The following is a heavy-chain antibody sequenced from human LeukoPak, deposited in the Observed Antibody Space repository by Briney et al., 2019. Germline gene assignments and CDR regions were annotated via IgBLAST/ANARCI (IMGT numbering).Heavy chain of an antibody. CDR2: ILTNGRNT. V-gene: IGHV3-23*01. D-gene: IGHD3-10*01. CDR1: GFTFGSFT. CDR3: ARAGSGTYLSIY. Sequence: GGSLRLSCAASGFTFGSFTMSWVRQAPGKRLEWVSSILTNGRNTYYADSVKGRFTISRDNSRNTLYLQMNSLRAEDTAVYYCARAGSGTYLSIYWGQGTLVTVSS. J-gene: IGHJ4*02.